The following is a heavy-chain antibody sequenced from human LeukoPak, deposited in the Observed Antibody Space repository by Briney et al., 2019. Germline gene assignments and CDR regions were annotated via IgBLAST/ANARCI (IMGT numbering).Heavy chain of an antibody. CDR1: GGSISSRSYY. CDR3: AIQFYDSGGYYFQH. J-gene: IGHJ1*01. Sequence: SETLSLTCTVSGGSISSRSYYWGWIRQPPGEGLEWIANIYSSGITYQNPSLKSRVTISVDTSKTHFSLKLSSLTAADTAVYYCAIQFYDSGGYYFQHWGQGTPVTVSS. V-gene: IGHV4-39*02. D-gene: IGHD3-22*01. CDR2: IYSSGIT.